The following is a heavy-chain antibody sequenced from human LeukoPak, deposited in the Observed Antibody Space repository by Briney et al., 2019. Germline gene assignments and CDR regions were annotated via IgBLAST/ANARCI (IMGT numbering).Heavy chain of an antibody. D-gene: IGHD4-17*01. Sequence: GGFLRLSCTASGFIFSSYSMSWVRQAPGKGLEWVSSFSSRNSYIYYADSVKGRFTISRDDAKNSLYLQMNSLRAEDTAVYYCARGFRSVTTWGYFDYWGQGALVTVSS. CDR1: GFIFSSYS. CDR2: FSSRNSYI. V-gene: IGHV3-21*01. CDR3: ARGFRSVTTWGYFDY. J-gene: IGHJ4*02.